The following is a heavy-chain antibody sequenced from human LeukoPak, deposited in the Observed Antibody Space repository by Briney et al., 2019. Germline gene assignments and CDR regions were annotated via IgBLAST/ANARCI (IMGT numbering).Heavy chain of an antibody. D-gene: IGHD3-10*01. J-gene: IGHJ4*02. V-gene: IGHV3-23*01. CDR1: GFSFSSYG. CDR2: ITGSGGNT. CDR3: ARGGSRYFHN. Sequence: PGGSLRLSCAASGFSFSSYGMSWVRQGPGKGLEWVSTITGSGGNTDYADSVKGRFTISRDNSKNTLYLQMHSLRAEDTAVYYCARGGSRYFHNWGQGTLVTVST.